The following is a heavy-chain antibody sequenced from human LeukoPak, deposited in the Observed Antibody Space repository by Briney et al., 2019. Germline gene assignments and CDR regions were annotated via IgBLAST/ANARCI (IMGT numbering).Heavy chain of an antibody. J-gene: IGHJ6*04. V-gene: IGHV3-48*01. CDR2: ISGSSSTI. D-gene: IGHD3-3*01. CDR3: ARVEKGFWSGFKMDV. Sequence: GGSLRLSCAGPGFTFRSHSMTWVRQAPGKGLEWISYISGSSSTIHYADSVKGRFTISRDNDKNSLYLEMNSLRAEDTAVYFCARVEKGFWSGFKMDVWGKGTAVTVSS. CDR1: GFTFRSHS.